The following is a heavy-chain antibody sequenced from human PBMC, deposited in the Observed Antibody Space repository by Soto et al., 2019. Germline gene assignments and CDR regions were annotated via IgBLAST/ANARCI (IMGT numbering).Heavy chain of an antibody. D-gene: IGHD2-21*02. Sequence: ASVKVSCKASGYTFTSYGISWVRQAPGQGLEWMGWISAYNGNTNYAQKFQGRVTITRGTSASTAYMELSSLRSEDTAVYYCARSIVVVTALDYWGQGTLVTVSS. CDR2: ISAYNGNT. V-gene: IGHV1-18*01. J-gene: IGHJ4*02. CDR1: GYTFTSYG. CDR3: ARSIVVVTALDY.